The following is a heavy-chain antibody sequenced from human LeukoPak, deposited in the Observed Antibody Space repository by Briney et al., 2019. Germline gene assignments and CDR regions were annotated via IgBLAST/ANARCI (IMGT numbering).Heavy chain of an antibody. CDR2: IYSGGST. J-gene: IGHJ4*02. D-gene: IGHD6-13*01. CDR1: GFTVSSNY. V-gene: IGHV3-66*01. CDR3: ARDGEYSSSWYGSYYFDY. Sequence: GGSLRLSCAASGFTVSSNYMSWVRQAPGKGLEWVSVIYSGGSTYYADSVKGRFIISRDNSKNTLYLQMSSLRAEDTAVYYCARDGEYSSSWYGSYYFDYWGQGTLVTVSS.